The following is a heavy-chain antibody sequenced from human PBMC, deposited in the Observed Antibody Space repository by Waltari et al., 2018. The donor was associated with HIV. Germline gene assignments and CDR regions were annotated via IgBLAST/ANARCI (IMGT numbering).Heavy chain of an antibody. J-gene: IGHJ3*02. D-gene: IGHD2-2*01. Sequence: QVQLVQSGAELKKPGPSVNVSCQATGGTFTSYGISWVRQATGPGLGWMGEIIPSFGTANYAQKVQGRVTITADESTSTAYMELSSLRSEDTAVYYCARSPSVEYQLLRGYAFDIWGQGTMVTVSS. CDR1: GGTFTSYG. CDR2: IIPSFGTA. CDR3: ARSPSVEYQLLRGYAFDI. V-gene: IGHV1-69*01.